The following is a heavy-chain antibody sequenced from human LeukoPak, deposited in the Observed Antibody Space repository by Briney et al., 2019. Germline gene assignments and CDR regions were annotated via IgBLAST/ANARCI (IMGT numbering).Heavy chain of an antibody. CDR3: AKVVATDYYMDV. CDR1: GFSFSGYG. D-gene: IGHD2-15*01. Sequence: GGSLRLSCAASGFSFSGYGMHWVRQAPGKGLEWVAFIRYDGNNRYYTDSVKGRFTNSRDNSKNTLFLQMNSLRAEDTGVYYCAKVVATDYYMDVWGKGTTVTVSS. J-gene: IGHJ6*03. V-gene: IGHV3-30*02. CDR2: IRYDGNNR.